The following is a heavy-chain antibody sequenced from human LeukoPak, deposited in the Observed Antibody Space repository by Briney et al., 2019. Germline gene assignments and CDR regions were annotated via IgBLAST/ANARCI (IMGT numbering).Heavy chain of an antibody. D-gene: IGHD4-23*01. CDR1: GFTFSSYS. V-gene: IGHV3-48*01. Sequence: QPGGSLRLSCAASGFTFSSYSMNWVRQAPGKGLEWVSYISSSSSTIYYADSVKGRFTISRDNAKNSLYLQMNSLRAEDTAVYYCARGGDYGGNSREVDYWGQGTLVTVSS. J-gene: IGHJ4*02. CDR2: ISSSSSTI. CDR3: ARGGDYGGNSREVDY.